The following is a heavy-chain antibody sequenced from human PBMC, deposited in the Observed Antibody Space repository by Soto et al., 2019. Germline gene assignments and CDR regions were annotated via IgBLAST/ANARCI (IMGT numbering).Heavy chain of an antibody. D-gene: IGHD2-15*01. CDR3: LNAAPIESIAD. V-gene: IGHV3-9*01. Sequence: VQVVASGGGLVQPGRSLRLSCAVSGFRFEQYVMHWVRQAPGKGLECVSTVSPTGDTVAYVDSGEGRFTVSRDNAKSSLYLQMNSLEGDDTAIYYCLNAAPIESIADWGQGTLVTVSS. CDR2: VSPTGDTV. CDR1: GFRFEQYV. J-gene: IGHJ4*02.